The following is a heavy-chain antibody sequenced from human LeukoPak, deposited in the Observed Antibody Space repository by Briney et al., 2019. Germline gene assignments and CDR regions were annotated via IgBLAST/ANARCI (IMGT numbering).Heavy chain of an antibody. V-gene: IGHV3-21*04. CDR2: ISSSSSYI. J-gene: IGHJ3*02. Sequence: GGSLRLSCAASGFTFSSYSMNWVRQAPGKGLEWVSSISSSSSYIYYADSVKGRFTISRDNAKNSLYLQMNSLRAGDTALYYCAREAVFGGVIVRGAFDIWGQGTMVTVSS. D-gene: IGHD3-16*02. CDR3: AREAVFGGVIVRGAFDI. CDR1: GFTFSSYS.